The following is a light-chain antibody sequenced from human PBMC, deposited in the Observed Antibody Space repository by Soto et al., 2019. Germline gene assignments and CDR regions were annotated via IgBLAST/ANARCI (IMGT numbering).Light chain of an antibody. V-gene: IGLV1-47*01. CDR2: RDD. Sequence: QSVLTQPPSASGTPGQRVTISCSGSSSNIGANFVYWYQQLPGTAPKLIIYRDDQRASGFPDRISGSKSGSSASLAISGRRSEDEAEYYCAAWHDTLTVPNRVFGGGTKVTVL. CDR3: AAWHDTLTVPNRV. J-gene: IGLJ3*02. CDR1: SSNIGANF.